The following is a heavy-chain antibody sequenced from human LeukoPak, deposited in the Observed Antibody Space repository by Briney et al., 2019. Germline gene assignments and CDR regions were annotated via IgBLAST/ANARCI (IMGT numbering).Heavy chain of an antibody. J-gene: IGHJ4*02. D-gene: IGHD6-13*01. Sequence: NPGGSLRLSCAASGFTFDDYAMPWVRQAPGKGLEWVSGISWNSGSIGYADSVKGRFTISRDNAKNSLYLQMNSLRAEDTALYYCAKELYPLYSSSWYHPFDYWGQGTLVTVSS. V-gene: IGHV3-9*01. CDR2: ISWNSGSI. CDR1: GFTFDDYA. CDR3: AKELYPLYSSSWYHPFDY.